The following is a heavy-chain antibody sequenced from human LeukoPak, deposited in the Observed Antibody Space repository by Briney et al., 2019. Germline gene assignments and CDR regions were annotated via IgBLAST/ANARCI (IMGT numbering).Heavy chain of an antibody. V-gene: IGHV1-2*02. CDR2: INPNSGGT. Sequence: ASVKVSCKASGYTFTGYYMHWVRQAPGQGLEWMGWINPNSGGTNYAQKFQGRVTMTRDTSISTAYMELSRLRSDDTAVYYCARAVDVVVVVAAAATPYNWFDPWGQGTPVTVSS. CDR1: GYTFTGYY. CDR3: ARAVDVVVVVAAAATPYNWFDP. D-gene: IGHD2-15*01. J-gene: IGHJ5*02.